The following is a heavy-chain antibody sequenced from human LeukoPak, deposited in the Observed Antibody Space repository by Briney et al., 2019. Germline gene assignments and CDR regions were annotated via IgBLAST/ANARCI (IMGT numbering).Heavy chain of an antibody. D-gene: IGHD3-22*01. CDR1: GGSISSSSYY. CDR3: ARGEDYYDSSGYYLDAFDI. Sequence: SETLSLTCTVSGGSISSSSYYWGWIRQPPGKGLEWIGSIYYSGSTYYNPSLKSRVTISVDTSKNQFSLKLRSVTAADTAVYYCARGEDYYDSSGYYLDAFDIWGQGTMVTVSS. J-gene: IGHJ3*02. CDR2: IYYSGST. V-gene: IGHV4-39*07.